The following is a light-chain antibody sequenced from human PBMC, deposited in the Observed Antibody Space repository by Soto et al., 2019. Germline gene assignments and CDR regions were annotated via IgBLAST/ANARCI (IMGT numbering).Light chain of an antibody. Sequence: QSALTQPASVSGSPGQSITISCTGTSSDVGGYNYVSWYQQHPGKAPKLMIYDVSNRPSGVSNRFSGSTSANTSSLTISGLQADDEADYYCSSYTSISTLVFGGGTKVTVL. V-gene: IGLV2-14*01. CDR1: SSDVGGYNY. CDR2: DVS. J-gene: IGLJ2*01. CDR3: SSYTSISTLV.